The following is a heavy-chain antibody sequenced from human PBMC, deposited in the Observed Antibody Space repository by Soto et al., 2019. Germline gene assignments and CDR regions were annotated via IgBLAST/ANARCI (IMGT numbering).Heavy chain of an antibody. Sequence: SEPLSLTCTVSGGSISSYYWIWIRQPPGKGLEWIGYIYYSGSTNYNPSLKSRVTISVDTSKDQFSLKLSSVTAADTAVYYCAGDQEDDALDIWGQGTMVTVSS. CDR1: GGSISSYY. CDR2: IYYSGST. J-gene: IGHJ3*02. V-gene: IGHV4-59*01. CDR3: AGDQEDDALDI.